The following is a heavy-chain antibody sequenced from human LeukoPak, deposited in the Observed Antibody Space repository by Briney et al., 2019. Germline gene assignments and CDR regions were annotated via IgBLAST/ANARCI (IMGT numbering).Heavy chain of an antibody. J-gene: IGHJ5*02. V-gene: IGHV4-4*02. D-gene: IGHD2-8*01. CDR3: APRYCTNGVCYRGWFDP. CDR2: INHSGST. Sequence: SETLSLTCGVSGGSISSSYWWSWVRQPPGKGLEWIGEINHSGSTNYNPSLKSRVTISVDTSKNQFSLKLSSVTAADTAVYYCAPRYCTNGVCYRGWFDPWGQGTLVTVSS. CDR1: GGSISSSYW.